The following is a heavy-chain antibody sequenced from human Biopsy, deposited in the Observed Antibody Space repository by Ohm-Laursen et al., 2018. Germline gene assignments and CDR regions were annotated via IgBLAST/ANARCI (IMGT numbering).Heavy chain of an antibody. CDR3: ARAPPLIRGVVESWFDP. CDR1: GGYISHYY. J-gene: IGHJ5*02. CDR2: IYITGET. Sequence: GTLSLTCSVSGGYISHYYWTWIRQPAGQGLEWIGRIYITGETDYNPSLKSRVTMSVDSSKKQFSLKLKSVTAADTAIYYCARAPPLIRGVVESWFDPWGHGILVTVSS. V-gene: IGHV4-4*07. D-gene: IGHD3-10*01.